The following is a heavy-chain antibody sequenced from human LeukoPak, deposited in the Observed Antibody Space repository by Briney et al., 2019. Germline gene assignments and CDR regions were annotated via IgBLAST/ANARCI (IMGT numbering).Heavy chain of an antibody. J-gene: IGHJ4*02. CDR3: ARVTPAGLAYDY. Sequence: EASVKVSCKASGYTFTGYYMHWVRQAPGQGLEWMGRINPNSGGTNYAQKFQGRVTMTRDTSISTAYMELSRLRSDDTAVCYCARVTPAGLAYDYWGQGTLVTVSS. D-gene: IGHD2-21*01. CDR1: GYTFTGYY. V-gene: IGHV1-2*06. CDR2: INPNSGGT.